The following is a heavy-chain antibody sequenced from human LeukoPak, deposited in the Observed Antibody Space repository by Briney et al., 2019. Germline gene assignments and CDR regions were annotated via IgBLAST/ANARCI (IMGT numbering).Heavy chain of an antibody. V-gene: IGHV3-21*01. CDR2: ISSSSGYI. D-gene: IGHD1-1*01. J-gene: IGHJ5*02. CDR1: GFTFSSYN. CDR3: AKDWGTTGTTGWLFDP. Sequence: PGGSLRLSCAVSGFTFSSYNMNWVRQAPGKGLEWVSSISSSSGYIYYADSVKGRFTMSRDNAKNSLFLQMNSLRAEDTAVYYCAKDWGTTGTTGWLFDPWGQGTLVTVSS.